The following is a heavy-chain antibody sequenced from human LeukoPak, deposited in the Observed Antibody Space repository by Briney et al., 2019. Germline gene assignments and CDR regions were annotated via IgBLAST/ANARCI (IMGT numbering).Heavy chain of an antibody. J-gene: IGHJ4*02. CDR2: ISWNSGTI. CDR1: GFTFDDYA. Sequence: GRSLRLSCAASGFTFDDYAVHWVRQAPGKGLEWVSGISWNSGTIGYADSVKGRFTISRDNAKNSLYLQMNSLRAEDTALYYCAKGYSYGTGGGFDYWGQGTLVTISS. CDR3: AKGYSYGTGGGFDY. D-gene: IGHD5-18*01. V-gene: IGHV3-9*01.